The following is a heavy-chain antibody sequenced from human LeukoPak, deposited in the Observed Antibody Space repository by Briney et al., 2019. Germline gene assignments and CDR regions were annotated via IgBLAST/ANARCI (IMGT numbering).Heavy chain of an antibody. Sequence: GGSLRLSCAASGFTFSTYGMHWVRQAPGKGLEWVAVIWNDGSNKYYADSVEGRFTISRDNSKNTLYLQMNSLRIEDMAVYYCARAVGPFDYWGQGTLVTVSS. CDR1: GFTFSTYG. CDR2: IWNDGSNK. J-gene: IGHJ4*02. CDR3: ARAVGPFDY. V-gene: IGHV3-33*01. D-gene: IGHD2-15*01.